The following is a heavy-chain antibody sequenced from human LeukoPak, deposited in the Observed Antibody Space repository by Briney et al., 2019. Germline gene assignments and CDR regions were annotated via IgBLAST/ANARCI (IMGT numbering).Heavy chain of an antibody. J-gene: IGHJ5*02. CDR2: IYHSGST. CDR3: ARDGRSGYEDL. Sequence: SETLSLTCTVSGGSISSGGYYWSWIRQPPGKGLEWIGYIYHSGSTYYNPSLKSRVTISIDTSKNQFSLRLTSVTAADTAIYYCARDGRSGYEDLWGPGTLVTVSS. CDR1: GGSISSGGYY. V-gene: IGHV4-30-2*01. D-gene: IGHD5-12*01.